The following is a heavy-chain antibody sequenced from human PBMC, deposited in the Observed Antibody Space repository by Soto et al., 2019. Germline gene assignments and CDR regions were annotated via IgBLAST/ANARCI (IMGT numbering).Heavy chain of an antibody. Sequence: GASVKVSCKALGYTSSSYGINWVRQAPGQGLEWMGWISVFNGDTKYAQKFQGRVAITKDPGTSTAHMELRSLRSDDAAVYFCATKDDHKDDQPYYYGMDVWGQGTTVTVYS. J-gene: IGHJ6*02. CDR1: GYTSSSYG. CDR2: ISVFNGDT. D-gene: IGHD3-16*01. V-gene: IGHV1-18*01. CDR3: ATKDDHKDDQPYYYGMDV.